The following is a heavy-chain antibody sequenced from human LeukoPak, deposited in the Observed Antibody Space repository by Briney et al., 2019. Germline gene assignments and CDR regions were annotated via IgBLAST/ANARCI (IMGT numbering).Heavy chain of an antibody. Sequence: ASVKVSCKASGYTFTSYGISWVRQAPGPGLEWMGLISAYYGNRNYAQKLQGRVTMTTDTSTSTAYMELRSLRSDDTGVNYCARDRRGRATDAFDIWGQGTMVTVSS. CDR3: ARDRRGRATDAFDI. CDR1: GYTFTSYG. V-gene: IGHV1-18*04. J-gene: IGHJ3*02. CDR2: ISAYYGNR.